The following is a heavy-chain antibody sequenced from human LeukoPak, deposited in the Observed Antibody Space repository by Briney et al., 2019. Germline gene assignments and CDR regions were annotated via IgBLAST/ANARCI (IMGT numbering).Heavy chain of an antibody. CDR3: ATWEDSSSTMDV. V-gene: IGHV5-51*01. CDR2: IYPYDSTT. D-gene: IGHD6-6*01. CDR1: GYTVTSYW. J-gene: IGHJ6*03. Sequence: GESLKISCKGSGYTVTSYWIAWVRQMPGKGLEWMGTIYPYDSTTRYSPSFQGQVTISGDTSSTTSYVQWRSLKASDTAMYYCATWEDSSSTMDVWGKGTTVTVSS.